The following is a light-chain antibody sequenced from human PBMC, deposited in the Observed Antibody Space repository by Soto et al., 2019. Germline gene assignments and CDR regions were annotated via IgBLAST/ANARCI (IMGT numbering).Light chain of an antibody. CDR2: AAS. CDR1: QTISNY. J-gene: IGKJ1*01. V-gene: IGKV1-39*01. CDR3: QQSYHTPPT. Sequence: DIQMTQSPSSLSASVGDRVTITCRASQTISNYLNWYQQKPGKAPKLLIYAASSLQRGVPSRFSGSGSGTDFTLTISSLQPEDFATYYCQQSYHTPPTFGQGTKVEIK.